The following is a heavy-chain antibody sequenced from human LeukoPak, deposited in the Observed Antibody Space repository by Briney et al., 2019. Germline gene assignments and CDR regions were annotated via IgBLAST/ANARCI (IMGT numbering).Heavy chain of an antibody. V-gene: IGHV1-18*01. J-gene: IGHJ4*02. D-gene: IGHD3-16*02. CDR2: ISAYNGNT. Sequence: ASVKVSCKASGYTFTSYGISWVRQAPGQGLEWMGWISAYNGNTNYAQKFQGRVTMTTDTSTSTAYMELRSLRSDDTAVYYCARGGLYYDYVWGSYRYTPLYFDYWGQGTLVTVSS. CDR1: GYTFTSYG. CDR3: ARGGLYYDYVWGSYRYTPLYFDY.